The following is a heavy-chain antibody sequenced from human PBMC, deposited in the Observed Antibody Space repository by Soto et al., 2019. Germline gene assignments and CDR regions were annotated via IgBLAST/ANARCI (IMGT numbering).Heavy chain of an antibody. D-gene: IGHD6-13*01. Sequence: PGGSLRLSCAASGFTVSSNYMSWVRQAPGKGLEWVSVIYSGGSTYYADSVKGRFTISRDNSKNTLYLQMNSLRAEDTAVYYCARDRIAAAGPYFDYWGQGTLVTVSS. CDR2: IYSGGST. CDR1: GFTVSSNY. J-gene: IGHJ4*02. CDR3: ARDRIAAAGPYFDY. V-gene: IGHV3-66*01.